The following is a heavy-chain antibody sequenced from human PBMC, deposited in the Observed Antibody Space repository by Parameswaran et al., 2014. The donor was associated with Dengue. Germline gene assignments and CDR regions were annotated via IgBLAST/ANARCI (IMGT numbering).Heavy chain of an antibody. CDR3: ARERTTYDY. CDR2: ISTSGSTI. V-gene: IGHV3-48*03. J-gene: IGHJ4*02. D-gene: IGHD1-7*01. Sequence: KWIRQPQEGAGVGSYISTSGSTIYYADSVKGRFTISRDNAKNSLYLQMNSLRAEDTALYCCARERTTYDYWGQGTLVTVSS.